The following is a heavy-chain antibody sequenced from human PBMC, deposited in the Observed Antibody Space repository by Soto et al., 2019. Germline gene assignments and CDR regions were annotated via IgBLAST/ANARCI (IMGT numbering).Heavy chain of an antibody. CDR3: ARLHRYGDHPPDY. Sequence: QGQLVQSGAEVKKPGASVKVSCKASGYTFTMYGITWVRQAPGQGLEWMGWSSAYNGKTDYAEKFQGRVAMTTDSSTTTAYMELRRLRSDDTAVYYCARLHRYGDHPPDYWGQGTPVIVSS. CDR1: GYTFTMYG. V-gene: IGHV1-18*01. J-gene: IGHJ4*02. D-gene: IGHD4-17*01. CDR2: SSAYNGKT.